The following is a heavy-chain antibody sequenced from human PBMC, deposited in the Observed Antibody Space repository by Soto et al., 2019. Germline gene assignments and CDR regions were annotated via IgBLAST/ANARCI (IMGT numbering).Heavy chain of an antibody. CDR2: IKSKTDGGTT. Sequence: GGSLRLSCAASGFTFSNAWMSWVRQAPGKGLEWVGRIKSKTDGGTTDYAAPVKGRFTISRDDSKNTLYLQMNSLKTEDTAVYYCTTGYCSSTSCWYYFDYWGQGTLVTXSS. J-gene: IGHJ4*02. V-gene: IGHV3-15*01. CDR1: GFTFSNAW. D-gene: IGHD2-2*03. CDR3: TTGYCSSTSCWYYFDY.